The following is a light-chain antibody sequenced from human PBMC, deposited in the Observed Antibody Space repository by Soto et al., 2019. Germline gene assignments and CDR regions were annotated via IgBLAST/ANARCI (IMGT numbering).Light chain of an antibody. V-gene: IGLV1-51*01. CDR1: RSNIGNNY. CDR3: VTWDTSLRTGV. CDR2: NNN. J-gene: IGLJ3*02. Sequence: QSVLTQPPSVSAAPGQKVTISCSGSRSNIGNNYVAWYQQFPGTVPKLLIYNNNGRPSGTPDRFSGSASGTSVTLTITGLQTGDEADYFCVTWDTSLRTGVIGGGTQLTVL.